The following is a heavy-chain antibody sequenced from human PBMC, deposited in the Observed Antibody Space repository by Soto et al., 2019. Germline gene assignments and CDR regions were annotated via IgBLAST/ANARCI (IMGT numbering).Heavy chain of an antibody. CDR2: ISSSSSTI. V-gene: IGHV3-48*02. D-gene: IGHD6-13*01. Sequence: GGSLRLSCAASGFTFSSYSMNWVRQAPGKGLEWVSYISSSSSTIYYADSVKGRFTISRDNAKNSLYLQMNSLRDEDTAVYYCARDQTPPPGIAAAGGNWFDPWGQGTLVTVSS. CDR1: GFTFSSYS. CDR3: ARDQTPPPGIAAAGGNWFDP. J-gene: IGHJ5*02.